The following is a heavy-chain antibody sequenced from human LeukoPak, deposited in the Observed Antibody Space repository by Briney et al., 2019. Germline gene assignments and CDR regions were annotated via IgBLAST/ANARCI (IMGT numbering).Heavy chain of an antibody. CDR3: AKYYDSSGWRGVFVY. D-gene: IGHD3-22*01. J-gene: IGHJ4*02. CDR2: ISYDGSNK. CDR1: GFTFSSYG. V-gene: IGHV3-30*18. Sequence: GGSLRLSCAASGFTFSSYGMHWVRQAPGKGLEWVAVISYDGSNKYCADSVKGRFTISRDNSKKTLYLQMDSLRAEDTAVYYCAKYYDSSGWRGVFVYWGQGTLVTVSS.